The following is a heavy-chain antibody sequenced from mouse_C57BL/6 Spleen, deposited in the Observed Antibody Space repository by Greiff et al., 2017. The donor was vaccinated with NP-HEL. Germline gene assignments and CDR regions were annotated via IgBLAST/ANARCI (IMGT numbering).Heavy chain of an antibody. CDR1: GFNIKDDY. CDR2: IDPENGDT. V-gene: IGHV14-4*01. CDR3: TIREDGYLYYFDY. Sequence: EVQLQQSGAELVRPGASVKLSCTASGFNIKDDYMHWVKQRPEQGLEWIGWIDPENGDTEYASKFQGKATITADTSSNTAYLQLSSLTSEDTAVYYCTIREDGYLYYFDYWGQGTTLTVSS. D-gene: IGHD2-3*01. J-gene: IGHJ2*01.